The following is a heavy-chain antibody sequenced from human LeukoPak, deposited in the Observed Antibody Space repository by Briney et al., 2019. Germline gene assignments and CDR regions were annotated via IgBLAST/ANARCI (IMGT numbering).Heavy chain of an antibody. CDR3: ARGGSNWNPFDY. CDR1: GGFISSYY. CDR2: IYTSGST. D-gene: IGHD1-1*01. J-gene: IGHJ4*02. V-gene: IGHV4-4*07. Sequence: SETLSLTCTVSGGFISSYYWSWIRQPAGKGLEWIGRIYTSGSTNYNPSLKSRVTMSVDTSKNQFSLKLSSVTAADTAVYYCARGGSNWNPFDYWGQGTLVTVSS.